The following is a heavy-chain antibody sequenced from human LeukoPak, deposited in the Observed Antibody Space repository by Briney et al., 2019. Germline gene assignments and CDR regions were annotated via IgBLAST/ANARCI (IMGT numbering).Heavy chain of an antibody. D-gene: IGHD3-3*01. CDR3: ARDPIPYYDFWSGPRGYDYYMDV. V-gene: IGHV4-30-2*01. J-gene: IGHJ6*03. CDR2: IYHSGST. CDR1: GGSISSGGYY. Sequence: SETLSLTCTVSGGSISSGGYYWSWIRQPPGKGLEWFGYIYHSGSTYYNPSLKSRVTMSVDTSKNQFSLKLSSVTAADTAVYYCARDPIPYYDFWSGPRGYDYYMDVWGKGTTVTVSS.